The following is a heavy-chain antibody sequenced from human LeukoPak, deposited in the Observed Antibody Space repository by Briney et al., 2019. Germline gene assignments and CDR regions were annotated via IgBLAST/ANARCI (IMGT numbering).Heavy chain of an antibody. J-gene: IGHJ6*02. CDR1: GFTFSSHA. CDR2: ISGSGGST. V-gene: IGHV3-23*01. D-gene: IGHD5-18*01. Sequence: GGSLRLSCAASGFTFSSHAMSWVRQAPGKGLEWVSAISGSGGSTYYADSVKGRFTISRDNSKNTLYLQMNSLRAEDTAVYYCAKEGSSYGLYYYGMDVWGQGTTVTVSS. CDR3: AKEGSSYGLYYYGMDV.